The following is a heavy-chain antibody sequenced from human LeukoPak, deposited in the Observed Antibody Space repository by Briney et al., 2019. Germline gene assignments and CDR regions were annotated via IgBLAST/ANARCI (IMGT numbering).Heavy chain of an antibody. Sequence: ASVKVSCKASGYTFTGYYMHWVRQAPGKGLVWVSRIRSDGSDTRYAESVKGRFTISRDNAKNTLYLQMNSLRAEDTAVYYCAKDARRTFGLSSGLYRGSYYFDYWGQGTLVTVSS. V-gene: IGHV3-74*01. D-gene: IGHD6-19*01. CDR2: IRSDGSDT. CDR3: AKDARRTFGLSSGLYRGSYYFDY. J-gene: IGHJ4*02. CDR1: GYTFTGYY.